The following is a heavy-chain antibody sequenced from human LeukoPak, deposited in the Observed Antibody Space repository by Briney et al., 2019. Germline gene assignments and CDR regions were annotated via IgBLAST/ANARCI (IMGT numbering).Heavy chain of an antibody. CDR3: ARDSGYYSCFGY. Sequence: SQTLSLTCTVSGGSISSGDYYWSWIRQPPGKGLEWIGYIYYSGSTYYNPSLKSRVTISVDTSKNQFSLKLSSVTAADTAVYYCARDSGYYSCFGYWGQGTLVTVSS. CDR1: GGSISSGDYY. CDR2: IYYSGST. D-gene: IGHD3-22*01. V-gene: IGHV4-30-4*01. J-gene: IGHJ4*02.